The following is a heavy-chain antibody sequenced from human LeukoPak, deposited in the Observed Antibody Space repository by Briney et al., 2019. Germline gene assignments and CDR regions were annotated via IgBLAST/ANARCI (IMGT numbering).Heavy chain of an antibody. CDR1: GGSFSGYY. CDR2: INHSGST. CDR3: ALGGATVSPSSFYYYYGMDV. J-gene: IGHJ6*02. V-gene: IGHV4-34*01. D-gene: IGHD4-17*01. Sequence: PSETLSLTCAVYGGSFSGYYWSWIRQPPGKGLEWIGEINHSGSTNYNPSLKSRVTISVDTSKNQFSLKLSSVTAADTAVYYCALGGATVSPSSFYYYYGMDVWGQGTTVTVSS.